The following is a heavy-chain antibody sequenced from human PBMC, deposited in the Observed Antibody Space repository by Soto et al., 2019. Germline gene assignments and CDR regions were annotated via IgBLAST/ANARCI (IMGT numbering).Heavy chain of an antibody. J-gene: IGHJ3*02. CDR3: ARDTRIVATGLHLWGAFDI. Sequence: QVRLVESGGGLVKPGGSLTLSCAASGFTFSDYYMSWIRQAPGKGLEWISHLSSSNTYTHYADSVKGRFTISRDNAKNSLYLQMISLRAEDTAVYYCARDTRIVATGLHLWGAFDIWGQGTMVTVSS. D-gene: IGHD6-13*01. CDR1: GFTFSDYY. CDR2: LSSSNTYT. V-gene: IGHV3-11*05.